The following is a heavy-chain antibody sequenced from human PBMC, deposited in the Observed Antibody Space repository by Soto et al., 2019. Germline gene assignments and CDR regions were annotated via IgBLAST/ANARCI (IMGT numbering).Heavy chain of an antibody. CDR1: GFSLSSTRMA. CDR2: IYWYDDK. CDR3: AHIVVAGLGYYFDY. V-gene: IGHV2-5*01. J-gene: IGHJ4*02. D-gene: IGHD6-19*01. Sequence: QITLKESGPTLVKPTQTLTLTCTFSGFSLSSTRMAVGWIRQPPRKALEWLALIYWYDDKRYSPFLKSRLTITKDTSKNQVVLTTSNMDPVDTARYYCAHIVVAGLGYYFDYWGQGTLVTVSS.